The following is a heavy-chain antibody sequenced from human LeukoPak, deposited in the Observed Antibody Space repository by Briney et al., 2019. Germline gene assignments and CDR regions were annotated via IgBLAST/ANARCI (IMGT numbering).Heavy chain of an antibody. CDR1: GFTVSSNY. Sequence: GGSLRLSCAASGFTVSSNYMSWVRQAPGKGLEWVSVIYSGGSTYYADSVKGRFTISRDNSKNTLYLQMNSLRAEDTAVYYCARERGGILTGYYDYWGQGTLVTVSS. J-gene: IGHJ4*02. V-gene: IGHV3-53*01. D-gene: IGHD3-9*01. CDR2: IYSGGST. CDR3: ARERGGILTGYYDY.